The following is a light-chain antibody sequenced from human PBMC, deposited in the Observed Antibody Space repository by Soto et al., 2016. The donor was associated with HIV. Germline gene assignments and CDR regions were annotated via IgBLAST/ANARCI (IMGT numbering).Light chain of an antibody. V-gene: IGLV3-1*01. CDR3: QAWDSNTVV. CDR2: QDN. J-gene: IGLJ2*01. CDR1: KLGDKF. Sequence: SYELTQPPSVSVSPGQAATITCSGEKLGDKFASWYQQKPGQSPLLVIYQDNKRPSGIPERFSGSNSGNIATLTISGTQAMDEADYYCQAWDSNTVVFGGGTKLTVL.